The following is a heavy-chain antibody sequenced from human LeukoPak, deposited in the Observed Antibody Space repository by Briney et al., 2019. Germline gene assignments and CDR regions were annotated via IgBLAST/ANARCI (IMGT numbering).Heavy chain of an antibody. CDR1: GGSVSSGSYY. V-gene: IGHV4-61*01. CDR3: AGGNRYGEHYYYYYGMDV. CDR2: IYYSGST. J-gene: IGHJ6*02. Sequence: PSETLSLTCTVSGGSVSSGSYYWSWIRQPPGKGLEWIGYIYYSGSTNYNPSLKSRVTISVDTSKNQFSLKLSSVTAADTAVYYCAGGNRYGEHYYYYYGMDVWGQGTTVTVCS. D-gene: IGHD4-17*01.